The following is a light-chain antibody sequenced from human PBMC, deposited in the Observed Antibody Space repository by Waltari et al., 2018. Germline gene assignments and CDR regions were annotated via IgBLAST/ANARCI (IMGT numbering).Light chain of an antibody. Sequence: DIQMTQSPSTLSASVGDRVTITCRASQSISSLLAWYQQKSGKAPKFLIYKASSLASGVPSRFSGIRSATEFTLTISSLQPDDFATYYCLQYNTYPVTFGQGTRLEIK. CDR3: LQYNTYPVT. J-gene: IGKJ5*01. CDR2: KAS. V-gene: IGKV1-5*03. CDR1: QSISSL.